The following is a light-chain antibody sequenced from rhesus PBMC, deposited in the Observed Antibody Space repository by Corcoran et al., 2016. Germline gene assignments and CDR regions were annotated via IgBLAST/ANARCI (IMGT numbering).Light chain of an antibody. Sequence: DIQVTQSPSSLSAPVRDRVTITCRASENVNNYLNWYQQKPGKAPKLLISKAYTLQSGVPSRFIGSGSGTYYTFTISRLQPEDIATSYCQQGLGIPCTFGPGTKLDVK. CDR1: ENVNNY. V-gene: IGKV1-74*01. J-gene: IGKJ3*01. CDR3: QQGLGIPCT. CDR2: KAY.